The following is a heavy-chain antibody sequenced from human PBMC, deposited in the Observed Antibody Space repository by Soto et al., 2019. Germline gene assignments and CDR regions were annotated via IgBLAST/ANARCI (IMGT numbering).Heavy chain of an antibody. V-gene: IGHV4-30-2*06. Sequence: SETLSLTCTVSGGSISSGGYSWTWIRQSPGKGLEWLGYTYQSGSAYYNPSLKSRVTISVDRSKNQFSLNVTSVTAADTAVYYCARDYYGMDVWGQGTTGTVS. CDR3: ARDYYGMDV. CDR1: GGSISSGGYS. CDR2: TYQSGSA. J-gene: IGHJ6*02.